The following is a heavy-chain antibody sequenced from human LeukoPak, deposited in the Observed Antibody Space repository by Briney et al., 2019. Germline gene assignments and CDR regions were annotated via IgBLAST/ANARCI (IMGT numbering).Heavy chain of an antibody. CDR1: GGSISSYY. CDR2: IYYSGST. J-gene: IGHJ4*02. Sequence: SETLSLTCTVSGGSISSYYWSWIRQPPGKGLEWIGYIYYSGSTNYNPSLKSRVTISVDTSKNQSSLKLSSVTAADTAVYYCARLQRGYYYDSSGYYLFDYWGQGTLVTVSS. CDR3: ARLQRGYYYDSSGYYLFDY. D-gene: IGHD3-22*01. V-gene: IGHV4-59*01.